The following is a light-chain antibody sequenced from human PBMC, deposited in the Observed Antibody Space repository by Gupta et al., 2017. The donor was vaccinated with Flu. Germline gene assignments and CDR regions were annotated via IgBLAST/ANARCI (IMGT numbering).Light chain of an antibody. CDR1: SPNIGAGYA. Sequence: QSVLSQTTSVSGAPGQSVTISCTGSSPNIGAGYAVHCYQQLPGTAPNLLIYGNRNRPSGVPDRFSGSKSGTSASLAITGLQAEDEADYYCQSYDSSLSGVVFGGGTKLTVL. V-gene: IGLV1-40*01. J-gene: IGLJ2*01. CDR3: QSYDSSLSGVV. CDR2: GNR.